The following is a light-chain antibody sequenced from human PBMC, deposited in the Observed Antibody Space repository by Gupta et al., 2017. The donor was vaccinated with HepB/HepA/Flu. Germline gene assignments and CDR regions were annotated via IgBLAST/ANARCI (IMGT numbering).Light chain of an antibody. CDR1: QSISTW. J-gene: IGKJ5*01. CDR2: KAS. Sequence: DIQMPQSPSTLSASVGDRVTITCRASQSISTWLAWYQQKPGKAPNLLIYKASSLERVVPSRFSGSGSGTEFTLTISSLQPDDFATYYCQHYSSYPITFGQGTRLEIK. CDR3: QHYSSYPIT. V-gene: IGKV1-5*03.